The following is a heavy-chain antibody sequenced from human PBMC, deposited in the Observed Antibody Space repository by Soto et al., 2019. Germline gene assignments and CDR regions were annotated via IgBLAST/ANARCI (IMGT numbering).Heavy chain of an antibody. D-gene: IGHD3-22*01. CDR3: AKDHDSSGYPGYFQH. CDR1: GFTFSSYA. J-gene: IGHJ1*01. CDR2: ISGSGGSR. V-gene: IGHV3-23*01. Sequence: GGSLRLSCADSGFTFSSYAMSWVRQAPGKGLEWVSTISGSGGSRYYADSVKGRFTISRDNSKNTLYLQMNSLTAEDTAVYYCAKDHDSSGYPGYFQHWGQGTLVTSP.